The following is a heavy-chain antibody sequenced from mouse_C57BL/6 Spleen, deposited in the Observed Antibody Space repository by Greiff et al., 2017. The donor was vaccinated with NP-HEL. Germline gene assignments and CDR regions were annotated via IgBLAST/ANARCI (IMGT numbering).Heavy chain of an antibody. Sequence: QVQLQQSGAELVKPGASVKLSCKASGYTFTSYWMHWVKQRPGQGLEWIGMIHPNSGSTNYNEKFKSKATLTVDKSSSTAYMQLSSLTSEDSAVYYCARGDYDRYFDVWGTGTTVTVSS. CDR3: ARGDYDRYFDV. V-gene: IGHV1-64*01. CDR1: GYTFTSYW. J-gene: IGHJ1*03. D-gene: IGHD2-4*01. CDR2: IHPNSGST.